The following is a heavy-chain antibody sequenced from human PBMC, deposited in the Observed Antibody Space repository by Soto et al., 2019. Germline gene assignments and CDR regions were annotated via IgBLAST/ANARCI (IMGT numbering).Heavy chain of an antibody. J-gene: IGHJ6*04. CDR1: GFTFDDYG. D-gene: IGHD3-3*01. CDR3: ARDRAIFGVVIILGGEMDV. Sequence: EVQLVESGGGVVRPGGSLRLSCAASGFTFDDYGMSWVRQAPGKGLEWVSGINWNGGSTGYADSVKGRFTISRDNAKNSLYLQMNSLRAEDTALYHCARDRAIFGVVIILGGEMDVWGKGTTVTVSS. V-gene: IGHV3-20*01. CDR2: INWNGGST.